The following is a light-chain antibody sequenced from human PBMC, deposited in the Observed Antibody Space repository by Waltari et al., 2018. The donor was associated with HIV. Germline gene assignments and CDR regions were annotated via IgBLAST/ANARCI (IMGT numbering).Light chain of an antibody. CDR1: QSLGSN. CDR3: QQYNKWPMYT. J-gene: IGKJ2*01. CDR2: GAS. Sequence: EIMMTQSPATLSVSPGERATLSCRASQSLGSNLAWYQLKPGQAPRLLIYGASTRATGVPARFSGSGSGTQFSLTNNSLQSEDFATYYCQQYNKWPMYTFGQGTKLEMK. V-gene: IGKV3-15*01.